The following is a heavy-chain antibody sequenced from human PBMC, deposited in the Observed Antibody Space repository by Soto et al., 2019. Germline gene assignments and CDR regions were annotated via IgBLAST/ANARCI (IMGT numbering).Heavy chain of an antibody. Sequence: QVQLVESGGGVVQPGRSLRLSCAASGFTFSSYGMHWVRQAPGKGLEWVAVISYDGSNKYYADSVKGRFTISRDNSKNXLYLQMNSLRAEDTAVYYCAKSRFVWGSYRPYYFDYWDQGTLVTVSS. CDR1: GFTFSSYG. V-gene: IGHV3-30*18. CDR2: ISYDGSNK. D-gene: IGHD3-16*02. CDR3: AKSRFVWGSYRPYYFDY. J-gene: IGHJ4*02.